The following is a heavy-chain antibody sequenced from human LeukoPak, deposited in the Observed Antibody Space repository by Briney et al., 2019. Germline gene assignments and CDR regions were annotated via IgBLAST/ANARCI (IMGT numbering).Heavy chain of an antibody. CDR3: ARGGDSSSWYRPWDYYYMDV. J-gene: IGHJ6*03. CDR2: IYSGGST. Sequence: GSLRLSCAASGFTVSSNYMSWVRQAPGKGLEWVSVIYSGGSTYYADSVKGRFTISRDNSKNTLYLQMNSLRAEDTAVYYCARGGDSSSWYRPWDYYYMDVWGKGTTVTVSS. V-gene: IGHV3-53*01. CDR1: GFTVSSNY. D-gene: IGHD6-13*01.